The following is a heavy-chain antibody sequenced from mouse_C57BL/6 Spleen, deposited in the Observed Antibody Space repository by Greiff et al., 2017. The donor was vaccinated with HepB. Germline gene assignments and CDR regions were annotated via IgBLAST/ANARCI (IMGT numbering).Heavy chain of an antibody. J-gene: IGHJ2*01. Sequence: QVQLQQPGAELVRPGSSVKLSCKASGYTFTSYWMHWVKQRPIQGLEWIGNIDPSDSDTHYNQKFKDKATLTVDKSSSTAYMQLSSLTSEDSAVYYCERDDGYSLDYWGQGTTLTVSS. V-gene: IGHV1-52*01. CDR2: IDPSDSDT. CDR3: ERDDGYSLDY. D-gene: IGHD2-3*01. CDR1: GYTFTSYW.